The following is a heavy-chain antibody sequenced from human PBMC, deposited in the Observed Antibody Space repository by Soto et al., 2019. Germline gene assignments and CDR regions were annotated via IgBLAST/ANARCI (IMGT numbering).Heavy chain of an antibody. D-gene: IGHD6-6*01. J-gene: IGHJ4*02. CDR3: AKRSRSSTFDY. V-gene: IGHV3-23*01. CDR2: ISGSDDST. Sequence: EVQQLESGGGFVQPGESLRLSCAASGFTFSSYAMSWVRQAPGKGLEWVSVISGSDDSTYYADSVKGRFTSSRDNSKNALYLQSNSLRAEDTAVYYCAKRSRSSTFDYWGQGTLFTVSS. CDR1: GFTFSSYA.